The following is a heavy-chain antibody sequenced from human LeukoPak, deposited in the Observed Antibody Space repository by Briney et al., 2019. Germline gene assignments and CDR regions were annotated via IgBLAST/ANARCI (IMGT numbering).Heavy chain of an antibody. V-gene: IGHV3-23*01. CDR3: AKAGSL. Sequence: PGGSLRLSCTGSGFNFNMFAMNWVRQAPGKGLEWVSAISGSGGSTYYADSVKGRFTISRDNSKNTLYLQMNSLRAEDTAVYYCAKAGSLWGQGTLVTVSS. CDR1: GFNFNMFA. CDR2: ISGSGGST. J-gene: IGHJ4*02.